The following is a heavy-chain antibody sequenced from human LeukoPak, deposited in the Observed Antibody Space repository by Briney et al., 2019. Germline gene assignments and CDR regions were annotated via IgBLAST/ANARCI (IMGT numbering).Heavy chain of an antibody. J-gene: IGHJ5*01. V-gene: IGHV4-30-2*01. CDR3: ARGGYGGYGTGLFDS. CDR2: IYYSGSA. CDR1: GGSISSGGYS. Sequence: NPSETLSLTCAVSGGSISSGGYSWSWIRQPPGKGLEWIGYIYYSGSASYNPSLKSRVTMSVDGSKNQFSLKLNSVTAADTAVYYCARGGYGGYGTGLFDSWGQGTLVIVSS. D-gene: IGHD4-17*01.